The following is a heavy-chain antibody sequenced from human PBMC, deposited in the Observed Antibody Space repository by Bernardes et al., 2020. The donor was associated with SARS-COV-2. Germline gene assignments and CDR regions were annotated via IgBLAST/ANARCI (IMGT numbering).Heavy chain of an antibody. J-gene: IGHJ3*02. Sequence: GSLRLSCAASGFIFSNYAMSWVRQAPGKGLEWVSAISGSGGTTYYADSVKGRFTISRDNSKNTLYLQMNSLRAEDTAVYYCAKGGYCSSISCYILGWAFDIWGQGTMVTVSS. D-gene: IGHD2-2*02. CDR3: AKGGYCSSISCYILGWAFDI. CDR1: GFIFSNYA. V-gene: IGHV3-23*01. CDR2: ISGSGGTT.